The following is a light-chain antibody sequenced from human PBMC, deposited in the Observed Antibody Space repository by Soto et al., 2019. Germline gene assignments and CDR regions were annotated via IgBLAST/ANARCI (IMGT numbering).Light chain of an antibody. J-gene: IGKJ2*01. CDR1: QSISSW. CDR2: KAS. V-gene: IGKV1-5*03. CDR3: QQYHSYPYT. Sequence: DIQMTQSPSTLSASVGDRVTITCRASQSISSWLAWYKQKPGKVPKLLIYKASSLESGVPSRFSGSGSGTEFTLTISSLQPDDFAPYYCQQYHSYPYTFGQGTTLEIK.